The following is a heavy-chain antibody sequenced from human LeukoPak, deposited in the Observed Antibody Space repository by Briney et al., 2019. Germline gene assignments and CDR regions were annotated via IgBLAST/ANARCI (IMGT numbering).Heavy chain of an antibody. J-gene: IGHJ5*02. D-gene: IGHD3-10*01. CDR2: INPNSGGT. CDR3: ARAGTMVRGARNWFDP. Sequence: ASVKVSCKASGYTFTGYYMHWVRQAPGQGLEWMGWINPNSGGTNYAQKFQGRVTTTRDTSISTAYMELSRLRSDDTAVYYCARAGTMVRGARNWFDPWGQGTLVTVSS. V-gene: IGHV1-2*02. CDR1: GYTFTGYY.